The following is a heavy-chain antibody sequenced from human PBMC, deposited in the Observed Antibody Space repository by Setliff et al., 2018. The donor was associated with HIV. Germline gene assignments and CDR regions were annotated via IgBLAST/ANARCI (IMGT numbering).Heavy chain of an antibody. V-gene: IGHV1-18*01. CDR2: ISVYNGNT. CDR3: ATQRDIVMVPGQGGFDI. CDR1: TYTFSSYV. D-gene: IGHD2-2*01. J-gene: IGHJ3*02. Sequence: VASVKVSCKASTYTFSSYVINWVRQAPGQGLEWMGRISVYNGNTIYAQKLQGRVIMTTDTSTSTAYMELRSLRSDDTAMYYCATQRDIVMVPGQGGFDIWAQGTMVTV.